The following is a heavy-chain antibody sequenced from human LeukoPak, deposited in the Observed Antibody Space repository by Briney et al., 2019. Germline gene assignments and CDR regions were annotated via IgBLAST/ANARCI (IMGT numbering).Heavy chain of an antibody. CDR2: IWYDGSNK. V-gene: IGHV3-33*01. CDR3: AITPGGCSGGSCYSGSFDY. CDR1: GFTFSSYG. J-gene: IGHJ4*02. D-gene: IGHD2-15*01. Sequence: GGSLRLSCAASGFTFSSYGMHWVRQAPGKGLEWVAVIWYDGSNKYYADSVKGRFTISRDNSKNTLYLQMSSRKAAETAVHYCAITPGGCSGGSCYSGSFDYWGQGTLDTVSS.